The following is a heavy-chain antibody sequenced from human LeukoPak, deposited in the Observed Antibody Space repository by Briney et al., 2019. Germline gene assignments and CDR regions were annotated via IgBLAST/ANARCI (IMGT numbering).Heavy chain of an antibody. CDR3: AKDGGLWVSAHWGDS. D-gene: IGHD7-27*01. J-gene: IGHJ4*02. CDR1: GFTFSSYT. CDR2: ITTSDGNT. Sequence: PGGSLRLSCAASGFTFSSYTMSWVPQAPGKGLECVSTITTSDGNTYYADSVKGRFTVSRDNSKNTLFLQMNSLRAEDTAVYYCAKDGGLWVSAHWGDSWGRGTLVTVSS. V-gene: IGHV3-23*01.